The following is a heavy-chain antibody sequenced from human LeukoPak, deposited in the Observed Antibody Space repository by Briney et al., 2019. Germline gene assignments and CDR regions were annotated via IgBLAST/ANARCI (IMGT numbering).Heavy chain of an antibody. D-gene: IGHD2-2*01. V-gene: IGHV4-4*07. CDR1: GGSISSYY. J-gene: IGHJ4*02. CDR3: AGDLYCSSTSCYPFDY. CDR2: FYTSGST. Sequence: SETLSLTCTVSGGSISSYYGSWIRQPAGKGRGGFGRFYTSGSTNYNPSLKSRVTMSVDTSKNQFSLKLSSVTAADTAVYYCAGDLYCSSTSCYPFDYWGQGTLVTVSS.